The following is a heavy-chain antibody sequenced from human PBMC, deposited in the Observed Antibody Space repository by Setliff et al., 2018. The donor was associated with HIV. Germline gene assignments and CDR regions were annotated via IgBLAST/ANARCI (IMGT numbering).Heavy chain of an antibody. V-gene: IGHV4-38-2*01. CDR3: ARVGYYYDSSGYIF. Sequence: SETLSLTCAVSGYSISSGYYWGWIRQPPGKGLEWIGSIYHSESTYYNPSLKSRVTISVDTSKNQFSLKLSSVTAADTAVYHCARVGYYYDSSGYIFWGQGTLVTVSS. D-gene: IGHD3-22*01. J-gene: IGHJ4*02. CDR1: GYSISSGYY. CDR2: IYHSEST.